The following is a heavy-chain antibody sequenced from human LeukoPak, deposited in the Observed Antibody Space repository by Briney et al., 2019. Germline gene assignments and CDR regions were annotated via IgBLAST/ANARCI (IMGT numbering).Heavy chain of an antibody. D-gene: IGHD2-15*01. CDR2: IYYSGST. Sequence: SETLSLTCTVSGGSISSYYWSRIRQPPGKGLEWIGYIYYSGSTKYNPSLKSRVTISVDTSKNQFSLRLSSVTAADTAVYYCARYCSGRTCYSFDYWSQGSLVTVSS. CDR1: GGSISSYY. CDR3: ARYCSGRTCYSFDY. J-gene: IGHJ4*02. V-gene: IGHV4-59*01.